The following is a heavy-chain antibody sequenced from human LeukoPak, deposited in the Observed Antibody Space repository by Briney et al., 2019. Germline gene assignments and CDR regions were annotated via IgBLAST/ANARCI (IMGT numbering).Heavy chain of an antibody. Sequence: SVKVSCKASGGTFISYAISWVRQAPGQGLEWMGRIIPIFGTANYAQKFQGRVTITTDESTSTAYMELSSLRSEDTAVQYWARSPLRCTNDVCGIDYWGQGTLVTVSS. CDR3: ARSPLRCTNDVCGIDY. D-gene: IGHD2-8*01. J-gene: IGHJ4*02. CDR1: GGTFISYA. V-gene: IGHV1-69*05. CDR2: IIPIFGTA.